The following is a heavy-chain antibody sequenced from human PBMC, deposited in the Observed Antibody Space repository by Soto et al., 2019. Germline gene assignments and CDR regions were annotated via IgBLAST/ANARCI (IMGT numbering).Heavy chain of an antibody. J-gene: IGHJ6*02. CDR3: TRDFGSEATGYYVMDV. D-gene: IGHD3-10*01. V-gene: IGHV3-66*01. Sequence: GGSLRLACAASGFTVSSNYMSWVRQTPGKGLEWVSLIYSGGAIVYADSVMGRFTVSRDNSRNTLYLQMNSLRAEDTAVYFCTRDFGSEATGYYVMDVWGQGTTVTVSS. CDR1: GFTVSSNY. CDR2: IYSGGAI.